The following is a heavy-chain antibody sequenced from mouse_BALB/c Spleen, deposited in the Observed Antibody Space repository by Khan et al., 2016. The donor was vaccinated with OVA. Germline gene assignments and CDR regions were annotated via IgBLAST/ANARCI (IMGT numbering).Heavy chain of an antibody. D-gene: IGHD1-1*01. J-gene: IGHJ3*01. V-gene: IGHV5-6*01. Sequence: EVELVESGGDLVKPGGSLKLSCAASGFTFSSYSMSWVRQIPDKRLEWVATMSSGGDYTYYPDSVKGRFPISRDNAKNTLYLQMSSLKSEDTAMYYGASHVAGSFDYWGQGTLVTVSA. CDR1: GFTFSSYS. CDR2: MSSGGDYT. CDR3: ASHVAGSFDY.